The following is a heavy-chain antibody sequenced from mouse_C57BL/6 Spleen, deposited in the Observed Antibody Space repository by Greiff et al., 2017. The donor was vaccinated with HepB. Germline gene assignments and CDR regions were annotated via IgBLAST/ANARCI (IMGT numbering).Heavy chain of an antibody. CDR2: INPGSGGT. D-gene: IGHD2-3*01. Sequence: VQLQQSGAELVRPGTSVKLSCKASGYAFTNYLIEWVKQRPGQGLEWIGVINPGSGGTNYNEKFKGKATLTADKSSSTAYMQLSSLTSEDSAVYFCARGDYDGYQAWFAYWGQGTLVTVSA. CDR3: ARGDYDGYQAWFAY. V-gene: IGHV1-54*01. CDR1: GYAFTNYL. J-gene: IGHJ3*01.